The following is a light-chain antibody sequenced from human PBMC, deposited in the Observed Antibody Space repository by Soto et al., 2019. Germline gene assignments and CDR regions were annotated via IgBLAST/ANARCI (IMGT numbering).Light chain of an antibody. CDR3: QQYGSSPLT. V-gene: IGKV3-20*01. Sequence: EIVLTQSPGTLSLSPWERATLSCRASQSVSSSYLAWYQQKPGQAPRLLIYGASSSATGIPDMFSGSGSGTDFTLTISRLEPEDFAVYYCQQYGSSPLTFGGGTKVEIK. CDR1: QSVSSSY. J-gene: IGKJ4*01. CDR2: GAS.